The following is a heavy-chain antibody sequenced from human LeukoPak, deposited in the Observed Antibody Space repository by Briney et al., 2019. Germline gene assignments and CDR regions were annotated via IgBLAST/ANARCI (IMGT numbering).Heavy chain of an antibody. CDR3: ARAPRTSYYDSSGYYYYYFDY. CDR1: GGSVSSGSYY. J-gene: IGHJ4*02. V-gene: IGHV4-61*01. D-gene: IGHD3-22*01. Sequence: SETLSLTCTVSGGSVSSGSYYWSWIRQPPGKGLEWIGYIYYSGSTNYNPSLKSRVTISVDTSKNQFSLKLSSVTAADTAVYYCARAPRTSYYDSSGYYYYYFDYWGQGTLVTVSS. CDR2: IYYSGST.